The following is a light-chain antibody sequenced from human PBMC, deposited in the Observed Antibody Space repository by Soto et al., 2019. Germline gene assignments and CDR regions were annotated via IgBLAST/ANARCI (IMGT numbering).Light chain of an antibody. J-gene: IGKJ2*01. V-gene: IGKV3-20*01. CDR2: GAS. Sequence: EIVLTQSPGTLSVSPGERATLSCRASQTVSSSYLAWYQQKPGQAPRLLIHGASNRAAGIPDRFSGSGSGTDFTLTISRLEPEDFAVYYCQQYGSSPMYTFGQGTKLEIK. CDR1: QTVSSSY. CDR3: QQYGSSPMYT.